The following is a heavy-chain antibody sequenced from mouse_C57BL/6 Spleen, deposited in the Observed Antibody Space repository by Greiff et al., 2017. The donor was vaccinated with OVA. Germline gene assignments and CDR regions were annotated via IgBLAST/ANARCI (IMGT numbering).Heavy chain of an antibody. V-gene: IGHV1-18*01. CDR2: INPNNGGT. D-gene: IGHD1-1*01. CDR1: GYTFTDYN. Sequence: EVQLQQSGPELVKPGASVKIPCKASGYTFTDYNMDWVKQSHGKSLAWIGDINPNNGGTIYNQKFKGKATLTVDTSSSTAYMELRSLTSEDTAVYYCARRAYYGSSYWYFDVWGTGTTVTVSS. J-gene: IGHJ1*03. CDR3: ARRAYYGSSYWYFDV.